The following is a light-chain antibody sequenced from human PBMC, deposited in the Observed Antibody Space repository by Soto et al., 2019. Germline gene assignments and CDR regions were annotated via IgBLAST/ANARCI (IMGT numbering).Light chain of an antibody. J-gene: IGKJ1*01. CDR2: AAS. Sequence: ERVMTQSPATLSVSPGERATLSFRASQSVSSNLAWYQQKPGQAPRVLIYAASTRATGIPDRFSGSGSGTEFTLTISSLHSEDFGVYYCQQYDNWWTFGQGTKVDI. CDR1: QSVSSN. V-gene: IGKV3-15*01. CDR3: QQYDNWWT.